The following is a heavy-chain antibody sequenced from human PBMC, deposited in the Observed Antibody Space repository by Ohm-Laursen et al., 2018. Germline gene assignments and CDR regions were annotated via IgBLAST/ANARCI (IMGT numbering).Heavy chain of an antibody. D-gene: IGHD3-3*01. Sequence: ASVKVSCKASGYTFTGYYMHWVRQAPGQGLEWMGWINPNSGGTNYAQKFQGRVTMTRDTSISTAYMELSRLRSDDTAVYYCAREDDFWSGYRGMDVWGQGTTVTDSS. CDR1: GYTFTGYY. J-gene: IGHJ6*02. CDR3: AREDDFWSGYRGMDV. V-gene: IGHV1-2*02. CDR2: INPNSGGT.